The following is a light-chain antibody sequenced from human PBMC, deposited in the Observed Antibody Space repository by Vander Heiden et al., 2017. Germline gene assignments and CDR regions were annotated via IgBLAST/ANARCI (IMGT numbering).Light chain of an antibody. V-gene: IGKV4-1*01. CDR3: QQYYSTPPYT. CDR1: QSVLSSSNNKNY. CDR2: WAS. Sequence: DIVMTQSPDSVGVSRGERATINCKSSQSVLSSSNNKNYLAWYQQTPGQPPKLLIYWASTRESGVPDRFSGSGSGTDFTLTISSLQAEDVAVYYCQQYYSTPPYTFGQGTKLDIK. J-gene: IGKJ2*01.